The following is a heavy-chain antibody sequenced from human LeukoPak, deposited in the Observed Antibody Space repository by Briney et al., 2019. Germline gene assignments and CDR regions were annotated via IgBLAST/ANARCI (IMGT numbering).Heavy chain of an antibody. CDR1: GFTFSDYW. V-gene: IGHV3-30-3*01. D-gene: IGHD1-26*01. J-gene: IGHJ4*02. Sequence: GGSLRLSCAASGFTFSDYWMHWVRQAPGKGLEWVAVISYDGSNKYYADSVKGRFTISRDNSKNTLYLQMNSLRAEDTAVYYCARVGATVFDYWGQGTLVTVSS. CDR2: ISYDGSNK. CDR3: ARVGATVFDY.